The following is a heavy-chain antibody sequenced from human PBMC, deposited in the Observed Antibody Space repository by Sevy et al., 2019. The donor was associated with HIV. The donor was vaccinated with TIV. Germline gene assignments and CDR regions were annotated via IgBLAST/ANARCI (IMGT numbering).Heavy chain of an antibody. D-gene: IGHD2-2*01. J-gene: IGHJ6*02. CDR2: IKKDGSEK. CDR3: ARDCSSTSCLWGLDV. V-gene: IGHV3-7*03. Sequence: GGSLRLSCAASGFTFSTYWMSWVRQAPGKGLEWVANIKKDGSEKYYVDSVKGRFTISRHNAKNSLYLQMNSLRVEDTALYYRARDCSSTSCLWGLDVWGQGTSVTVSS. CDR1: GFTFSTYW.